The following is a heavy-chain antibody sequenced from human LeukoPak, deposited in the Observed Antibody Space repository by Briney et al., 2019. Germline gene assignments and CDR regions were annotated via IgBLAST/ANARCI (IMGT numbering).Heavy chain of an antibody. Sequence: SETLSLTCTVSGGSISSGDYYWSWIRQPPGKGLEWIGYIYYSGTTYYTPSLKSRITISVDTSKNQFSLRLSSVTAADTAVYYCARVRVLRYFDWLFAPNWFDPWGQGTLVTVSS. J-gene: IGHJ5*02. D-gene: IGHD3-9*01. CDR1: GGSISSGDYY. CDR3: ARVRVLRYFDWLFAPNWFDP. CDR2: IYYSGTT. V-gene: IGHV4-30-4*01.